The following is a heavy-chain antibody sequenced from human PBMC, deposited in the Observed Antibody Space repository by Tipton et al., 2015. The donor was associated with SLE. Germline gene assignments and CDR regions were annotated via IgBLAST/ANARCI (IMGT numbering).Heavy chain of an antibody. CDR2: IYYSGST. CDR3: ARGGPYYYGSGSSPAEYFQY. D-gene: IGHD3-10*01. V-gene: IGHV4-61*05. CDR1: GGSISSSSYY. J-gene: IGHJ1*01. Sequence: TLSLTCTVSGGSISSSSYYWGWIRQPPGKGLEWIGYIYYSGSTNYNPSLKSRVTISVDTSKNQFSLKLSSVTAADTAVYYCARGGPYYYGSGSSPAEYFQYWGQGTLVTVSS.